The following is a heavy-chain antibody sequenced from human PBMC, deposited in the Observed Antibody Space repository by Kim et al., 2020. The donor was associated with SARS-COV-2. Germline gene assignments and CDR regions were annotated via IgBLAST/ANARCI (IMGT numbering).Heavy chain of an antibody. CDR3: ARAKAMAAGTFNY. CDR1: GFTFSSYS. Sequence: GGSLRLSCAASGFTFSSYSMNWVRQAPGKGLEWVSSISSSSSYIYYADSVKGRFTISRDNAKNSLYLQMNSLRAEDTAVYYCARAKAMAAGTFNYWGQGTLVTVSS. V-gene: IGHV3-21*01. D-gene: IGHD5-18*01. CDR2: ISSSSSYI. J-gene: IGHJ4*02.